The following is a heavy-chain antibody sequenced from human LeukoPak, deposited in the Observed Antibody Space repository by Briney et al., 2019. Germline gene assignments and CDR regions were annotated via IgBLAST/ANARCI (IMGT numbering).Heavy chain of an antibody. J-gene: IGHJ6*04. V-gene: IGHV3-48*04. CDR3: AELGITMIGGV. D-gene: IGHD3-10*02. CDR2: ISSSGSTI. Sequence: GSLRLSCAASGFTLSTYTMNWVRQAPGKGLEWVSYISSSGSTIYHADSVKGRFTISRDNAKNSLYLQMNSLRAEDTAVYYCAELGITMIGGVWGKGTTVTISS. CDR1: GFTLSTYT.